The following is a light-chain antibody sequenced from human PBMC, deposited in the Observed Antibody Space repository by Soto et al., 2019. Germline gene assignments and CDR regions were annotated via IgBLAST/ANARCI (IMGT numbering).Light chain of an antibody. Sequence: DIHMTQSPSTLSASVLDRVTITCRASQSISSWLAWYQQKPGKAPKLLIYDASSLESGVPSRFSGSGSGTEFTLTISSLQPDDFATYYCQQYNSYWTFGQGTKVDI. J-gene: IGKJ1*01. CDR1: QSISSW. CDR3: QQYNSYWT. V-gene: IGKV1-5*01. CDR2: DAS.